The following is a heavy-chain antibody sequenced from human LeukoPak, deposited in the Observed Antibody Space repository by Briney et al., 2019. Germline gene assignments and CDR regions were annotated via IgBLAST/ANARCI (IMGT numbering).Heavy chain of an antibody. J-gene: IGHJ4*02. CDR2: IYHSGST. CDR1: GGSISSSY. D-gene: IGHD4-17*01. Sequence: SETLSLTCTVSGGSISSSYWSWVRQPPGKGLEWIGYIYHSGSTRYNPSLKSRVTISVDTSNNQFSLRLSSETAADTAVYYCARQGMNTATFDYWGQGTLVTVSS. CDR3: ARQGMNTATFDY. V-gene: IGHV4-59*08.